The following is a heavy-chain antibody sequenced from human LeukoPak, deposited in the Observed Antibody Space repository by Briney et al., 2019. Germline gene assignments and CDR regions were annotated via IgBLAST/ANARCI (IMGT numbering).Heavy chain of an antibody. Sequence: GGSLRLSCAASGFTFSDYYMSWVRQAPGKGLEWVSAISGSGGSTYYADSVKGRFTISRDNSKNTLYLQMNSLRAEDTVVYYCAGEGGHTYDAFDIWGQGTMVTVSS. V-gene: IGHV3-23*01. J-gene: IGHJ3*02. CDR1: GFTFSDYY. D-gene: IGHD2-2*02. CDR3: AGEGGHTYDAFDI. CDR2: ISGSGGST.